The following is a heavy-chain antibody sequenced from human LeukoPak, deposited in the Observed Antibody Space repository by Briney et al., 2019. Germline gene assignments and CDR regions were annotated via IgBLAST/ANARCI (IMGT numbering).Heavy chain of an antibody. D-gene: IGHD3-9*01. J-gene: IGHJ4*02. CDR1: GFTFSSYA. CDR2: ISGSGGST. CDR3: AKDRYDILTGYYPYYFDY. Sequence: GGSLRLSCAASGFTFSSYAMSWVRQAPGKGLEWVSAISGSGGSTYYADSVKGRFTISRDNSKNTLYLQTNSLRAEDTAVYYCAKDRYDILTGYYPYYFDYWGQGTLVTVSS. V-gene: IGHV3-23*01.